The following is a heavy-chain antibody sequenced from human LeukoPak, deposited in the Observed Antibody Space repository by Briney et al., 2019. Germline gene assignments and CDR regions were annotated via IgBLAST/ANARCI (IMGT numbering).Heavy chain of an antibody. CDR3: ARWAVDAFDI. J-gene: IGHJ3*02. V-gene: IGHV4-31*03. Sequence: TASETLSLTCTVSGGSISSGGYYWSWIRQHPGKGLEWIGYIYYSGSTYYNPSLKSRVTISVDTSKNQFSLKLSSVTAADTAVYYCARWAVDAFDIWGQGTMVTVSS. CDR1: GGSISSGGYY. CDR2: IYYSGST.